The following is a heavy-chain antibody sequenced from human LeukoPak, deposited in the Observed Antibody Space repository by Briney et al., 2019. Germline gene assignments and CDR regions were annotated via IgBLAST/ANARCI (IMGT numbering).Heavy chain of an antibody. D-gene: IGHD1-26*01. CDR2: ISYDGSNK. J-gene: IGHJ4*02. V-gene: IGHV3-30*18. Sequence: GGSLRLSCAASGFTFSRFNLHWVRQAPGKGLEWVAVISYDGSNKYYADSVKGRFTISRDNSKNTLYLQMNSLRAEDTAVYYCAKGGYSGSYYFDYWGQGTLVTVSS. CDR3: AKGGYSGSYYFDY. CDR1: GFTFSRFN.